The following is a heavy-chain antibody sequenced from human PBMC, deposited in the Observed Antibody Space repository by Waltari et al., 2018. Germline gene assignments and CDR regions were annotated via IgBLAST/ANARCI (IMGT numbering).Heavy chain of an antibody. CDR3: ARDKTPVDY. V-gene: IGHV3-48*04. J-gene: IGHJ4*02. CDR2: ISGSSRTI. CDR1: GFIFSTYS. Sequence: EVQLVESGGGLVQPGGSLRLSCAASGFIFSTYSMNWVRQAPGKGLEWLSYISGSSRTIYYADSVKGRFTISRDNAKNSLYLHMNSLRAEDTAIYYCARDKTPVDYRGQGTLVTVSS. D-gene: IGHD2-15*01.